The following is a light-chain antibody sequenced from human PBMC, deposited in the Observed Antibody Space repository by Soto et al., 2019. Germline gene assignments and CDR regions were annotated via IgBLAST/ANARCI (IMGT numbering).Light chain of an antibody. V-gene: IGLV2-14*03. J-gene: IGLJ1*01. CDR3: ISYTGSTTVYV. CDR2: DVN. CDR1: NSDVGAYNY. Sequence: QSALTQPASVSGSPGQSITISCTGTNSDVGAYNYVSWYQHHPGKAPKLMIYDVNNRPSGVSNRFSGSNSGNTASLTISGLQAEDEADYYCISYTGSTTVYVFGGGTKVTVL.